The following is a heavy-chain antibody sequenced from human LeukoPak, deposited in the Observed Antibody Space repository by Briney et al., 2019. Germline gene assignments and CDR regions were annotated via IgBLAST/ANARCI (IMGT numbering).Heavy chain of an antibody. V-gene: IGHV4-59*01. J-gene: IGHJ2*01. D-gene: IGHD3-10*01. CDR3: ARDLSFRGGFDL. Sequence: SETLSLTCTVSGGSISSYYWSWVRQPPGKGLEWIGYIYYGGSTNYNPSLKSRVTISVDTFKDQCSLKLSSVTAADTAVYYCARDLSFRGGFDLWGRGTLVTVSS. CDR1: GGSISSYY. CDR2: IYYGGST.